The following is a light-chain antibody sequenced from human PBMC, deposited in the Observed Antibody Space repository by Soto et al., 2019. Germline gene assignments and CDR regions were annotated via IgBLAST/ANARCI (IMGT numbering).Light chain of an antibody. CDR2: DAS. CDR3: HHYTRT. V-gene: IGKV1-5*01. CDR1: QSITGR. J-gene: IGKJ1*01. Sequence: DIQMTQSPSTLSAFVGDRVTITCRASQSITGRLAWYQQKPGKAPKLLIYDASSLEVGVPSRFSGSGSGTEFTLTISSLQPDDFATYYCHHYTRTFGQGTKVEIK.